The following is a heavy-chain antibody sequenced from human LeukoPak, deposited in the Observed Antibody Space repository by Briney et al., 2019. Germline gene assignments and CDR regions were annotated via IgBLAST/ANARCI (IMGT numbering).Heavy chain of an antibody. J-gene: IGHJ4*02. V-gene: IGHV3-21*06. CDR3: ARGPFSSSWSDFDY. D-gene: IGHD6-13*01. Sequence: NPGGSLRLSCAASGFTFSDYSLNWVRQAPGKGLEWVSCISGDSRYIYYADSVKGRSTISRDNAQNSLYLHMNSLRAEDTAVYYCARGPFSSSWSDFDYWGRGTLVTVSS. CDR2: ISGDSRYI. CDR1: GFTFSDYS.